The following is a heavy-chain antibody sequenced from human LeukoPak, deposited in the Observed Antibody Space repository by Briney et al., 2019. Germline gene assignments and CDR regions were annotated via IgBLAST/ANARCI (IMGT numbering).Heavy chain of an antibody. D-gene: IGHD2-2*01. V-gene: IGHV4-38-2*01. CDR2: IYHSGST. CDR1: GYSISSGYY. J-gene: IGHJ4*02. Sequence: SETLSLTCAVSGYSISSGYYWSWIRQPPGKGLEWIGSIYHSGSTYYNPSLKSRVTISVDTSKNQFSLKLSSVTAADTAVYYCAVNIVVVPAASFDYWGQGTLVTVSS. CDR3: AVNIVVVPAASFDY.